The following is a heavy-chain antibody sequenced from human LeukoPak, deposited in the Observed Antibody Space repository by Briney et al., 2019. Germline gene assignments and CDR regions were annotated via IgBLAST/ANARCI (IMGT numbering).Heavy chain of an antibody. J-gene: IGHJ4*02. V-gene: IGHV3-64*01. Sequence: PGGSLRLSCAASGFTFSSYAMHCVRQAPGKGLEYVSTISNNGGSTYYANSVKGRFTSSRDNSKNTLYLQMGSLRPEDMGVYYCARGGHYGDYSGYWGQGTLVTVSS. CDR3: ARGGHYGDYSGY. CDR1: GFTFSSYA. CDR2: ISNNGGST. D-gene: IGHD4-17*01.